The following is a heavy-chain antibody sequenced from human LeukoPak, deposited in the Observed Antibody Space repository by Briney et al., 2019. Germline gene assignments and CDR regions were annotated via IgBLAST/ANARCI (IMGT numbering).Heavy chain of an antibody. J-gene: IGHJ4*02. Sequence: SVKVSFKASGGTSNSHAINWVRQGPGQGLELMGMIIPIPRPTNPPQNFQDRVTLTADQSTNPTSIELTSLTSDDPAVYSCATTNDGGGSQWGAFFDFWGQGTPVAVSS. CDR2: IIPIPRPT. V-gene: IGHV1-69*11. D-gene: IGHD1-26*01. CDR1: GGTSNSHA. CDR3: ATTNDGGGSQWGAFFDF.